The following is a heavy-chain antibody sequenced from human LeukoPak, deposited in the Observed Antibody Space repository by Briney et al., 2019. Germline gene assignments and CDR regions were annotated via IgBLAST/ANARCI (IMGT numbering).Heavy chain of an antibody. CDR2: IYTSGST. J-gene: IGHJ3*02. V-gene: IGHV4-61*02. D-gene: IGHD3-22*01. CDR1: GGSISSGSYY. CDR3: ARDSPHYYDSSGYHYDAFDI. Sequence: SQTLSLTCTVSGGSISSGSYYWSWIRQPAGKGLEWIGRIYTSGSTNYNPSLKSRVTISVDTSKNQFSLKLSSVTAADTAVYYCARDSPHYYDSSGYHYDAFDIWGQGTMVTV.